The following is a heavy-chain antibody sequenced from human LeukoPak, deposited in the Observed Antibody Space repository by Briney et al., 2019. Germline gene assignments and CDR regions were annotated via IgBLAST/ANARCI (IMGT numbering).Heavy chain of an antibody. CDR3: ARGPLLRYFGPGDWFDP. V-gene: IGHV6-1*01. CDR1: GDSVSSNSAA. D-gene: IGHD3-9*01. J-gene: IGHJ5*02. CDR2: TYYRSKWYN. Sequence: SQTLSLTCAISGDSVSSNSAAWNWIRQSPSRGLEWLGRTYYRSKWYNDYAVSVKSRITINPDTSKNQFSLQLNSVTPEDTAVYYCARGPLLRYFGPGDWFDPWGQGTLVTVSS.